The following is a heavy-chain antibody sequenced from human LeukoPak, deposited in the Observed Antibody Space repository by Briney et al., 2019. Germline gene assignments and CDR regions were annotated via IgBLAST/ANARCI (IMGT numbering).Heavy chain of an antibody. J-gene: IGHJ4*02. V-gene: IGHV3-23*01. CDR3: ARDPSRSWWGYFDH. Sequence: GGSLRLSCAASGFTLSGHAMSWVRQAPGKGLEWISTFSESSGSAHYADSVKGRFTISRDISKNTLYLQMNSLRAEDTAVYYCARDPSRSWWGYFDHWGQGALVTVSS. D-gene: IGHD6-13*01. CDR2: FSESSGSA. CDR1: GFTLSGHA.